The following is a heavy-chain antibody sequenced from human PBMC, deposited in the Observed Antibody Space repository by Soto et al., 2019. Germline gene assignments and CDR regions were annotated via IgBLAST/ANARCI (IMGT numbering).Heavy chain of an antibody. CDR2: IYYSGNT. D-gene: IGHD6-13*01. J-gene: IGHJ1*01. V-gene: IGHV4-39*01. CDR3: ARLGGIAAAGTVYFQH. CDR1: GGSISSSNYY. Sequence: SETLSLTCTVSGGSISSSNYYWGWIRQPPGKGLEWIGSIYYSGNTYYNPSLKSRVTMSVDTSKNQFSLKLSSVAAADTAVYYCARLGGIAAAGTVYFQHWGQGTLVTVSS.